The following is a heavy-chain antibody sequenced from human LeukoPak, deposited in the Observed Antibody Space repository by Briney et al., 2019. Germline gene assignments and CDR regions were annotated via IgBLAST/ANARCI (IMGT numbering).Heavy chain of an antibody. CDR3: AKDLWRSGWDGYYGMDV. J-gene: IGHJ6*02. CDR1: GFTFSSYG. CDR2: ISYDGSNK. V-gene: IGHV3-30*18. Sequence: GGSLRLSCAASGFTFSSYGMHWVRQAPGKGLEWVAVISYDGSNKYYADSVKGRFTIPRDNSKNTLYLQMNSLRAEDTAVYYCAKDLWRSGWDGYYGMDVWGQGTTVTVSS. D-gene: IGHD6-19*01.